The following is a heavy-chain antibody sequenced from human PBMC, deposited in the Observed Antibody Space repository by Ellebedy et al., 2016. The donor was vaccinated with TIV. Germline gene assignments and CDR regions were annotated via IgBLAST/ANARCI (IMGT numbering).Heavy chain of an antibody. Sequence: GGSLRLXXAASGFTFSNYWMSWVRQAPGKGLEWVANIKQDGSLRYYVDSVKGRFTISRDNAKNSLYLQMNSLRAEDTAVYYCARVLYYLGNWFDPWGQGTLVTVSS. CDR1: GFTFSNYW. V-gene: IGHV3-7*03. J-gene: IGHJ5*02. D-gene: IGHD2/OR15-2a*01. CDR2: IKQDGSLR. CDR3: ARVLYYLGNWFDP.